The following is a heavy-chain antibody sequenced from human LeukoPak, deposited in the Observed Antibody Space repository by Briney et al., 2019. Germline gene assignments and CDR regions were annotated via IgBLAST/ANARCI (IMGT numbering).Heavy chain of an antibody. CDR2: INHSGST. Sequence: PSETLSLTCAVYGGSFSGYYWSWIRQPPGKGLEWIGEINHSGSTNYNPSLKSRVTISVDTSKNQFSLKLSSVTAADTAVYYCAREHCSSTSCRPAWFDPWGQGTLVTVSS. J-gene: IGHJ5*02. CDR1: GGSFSGYY. V-gene: IGHV4-34*01. CDR3: AREHCSSTSCRPAWFDP. D-gene: IGHD2-2*01.